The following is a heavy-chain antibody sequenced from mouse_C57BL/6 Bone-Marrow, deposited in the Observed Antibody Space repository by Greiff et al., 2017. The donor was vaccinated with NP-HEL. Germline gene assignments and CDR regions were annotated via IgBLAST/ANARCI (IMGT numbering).Heavy chain of an antibody. J-gene: IGHJ4*01. V-gene: IGHV1-55*01. CDR2: IYPGSGST. CDR3: ARRWYYSKSYAMDY. CDR1: GYTFTSYW. Sequence: QVQLQQPGAELVKPGASVKMSCKASGYTFTSYWITWVKQRPGQGLEWIGDIYPGSGSTNYNEKFKSKATLTVDKSSSTAYMLLSSLTSEDSAVYFCARRWYYSKSYAMDYWGQGTSVTVSS. D-gene: IGHD2-5*01.